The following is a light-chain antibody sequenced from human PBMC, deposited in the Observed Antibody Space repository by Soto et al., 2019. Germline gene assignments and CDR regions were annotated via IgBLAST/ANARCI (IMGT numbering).Light chain of an antibody. CDR2: GAS. CDR1: QSVSSN. J-gene: IGKJ2*01. CDR3: QQYNNWPLT. V-gene: IGKV3-15*01. Sequence: EIVMTQSPATQSVSPGERATLSCRASQSVSSNLAWYQQKPGQAPRLLIYGASTRATGIPARFSGSGSGTEFTLTISSLQSEDFAVYHCQQYNNWPLTFGQGTKLEIK.